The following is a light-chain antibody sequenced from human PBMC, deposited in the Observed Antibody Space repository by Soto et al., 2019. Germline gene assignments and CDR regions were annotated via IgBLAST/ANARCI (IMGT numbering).Light chain of an antibody. V-gene: IGLV1-40*01. J-gene: IGLJ1*01. Sequence: QSALTQPPSGSGAPGQRVTISCTGSSSNIGAGYDVHWYQQLPGTAPKLLIYGNSNRPSGVPDRFSGSKSDTSASLVITGLQAEDEADYYCQSYDSSLSGYVFGTGTKVTVL. CDR1: SSNIGAGYD. CDR3: QSYDSSLSGYV. CDR2: GNS.